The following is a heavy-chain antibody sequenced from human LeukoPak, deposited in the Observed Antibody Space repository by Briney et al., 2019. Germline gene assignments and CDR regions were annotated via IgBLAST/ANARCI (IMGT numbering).Heavy chain of an antibody. CDR2: IKSKTDGGTT. D-gene: IGHD3-10*01. CDR3: AKDPNYYGSGSFDY. Sequence: GGSLRLSCAASGFTFSNAWMNWVRQAPGKGLEWVGRIKSKTDGGTTDYAAPVKGRFTISRDNSKNTLYLQMNSLRAEDTAVYYCAKDPNYYGSGSFDYWGQGTLVTVSS. CDR1: GFTFSNAW. J-gene: IGHJ4*02. V-gene: IGHV3-15*07.